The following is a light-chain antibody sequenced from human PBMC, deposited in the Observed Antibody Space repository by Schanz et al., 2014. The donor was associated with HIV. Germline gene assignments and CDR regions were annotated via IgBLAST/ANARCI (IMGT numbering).Light chain of an antibody. CDR2: DAS. V-gene: IGKV3-20*01. Sequence: EIVLTQSPGTLSLSPGDRATLSCRASQSVSRSLAWFQQKPGQAPRLLIYDASNRPTDIPDRFSGSGSGTDFILTISRLEPEDYAVYYCQQYGSSRPWTFGLGTKVEI. CDR3: QQYGSSRPWT. CDR1: QSVSRS. J-gene: IGKJ1*01.